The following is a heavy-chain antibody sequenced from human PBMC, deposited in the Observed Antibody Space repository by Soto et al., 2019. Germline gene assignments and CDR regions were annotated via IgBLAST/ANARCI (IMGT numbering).Heavy chain of an antibody. D-gene: IGHD3-22*01. J-gene: IGHJ4*02. CDR3: ARYFLAEGYYYDSSGYPLIDY. CDR1: GYIFTSYG. V-gene: IGHV1-18*01. CDR2: ISAYNGNT. Sequence: GASVKVSCKASGYIFTSYGISWVRQAPGQGLEWMGWISAYNGNTNYAQKLQGRVTMTTDTSTSTAYMELRSLRSDDTAVYYCARYFLAEGYYYDSSGYPLIDYWGQGTLVTVSS.